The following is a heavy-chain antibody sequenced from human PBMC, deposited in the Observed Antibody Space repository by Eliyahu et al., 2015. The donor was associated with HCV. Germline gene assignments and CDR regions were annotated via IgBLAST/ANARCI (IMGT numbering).Heavy chain of an antibody. V-gene: IGHV1-18*04. J-gene: IGHJ4*02. CDR3: ARDPWNGRDYDFWGGYYERGYPDY. Sequence: QVQLVQSGAEVKKPGASVKVSCKASGYTFGNYGISWVRQAPGQGLEWVGWVSTYNGNTNNAXKFQGRVTMTTDTSTTTAYMELTSLRSDDTAAYYCARDPWNGRDYDFWGGYYERGYPDYWGQGTLVTVSS. CDR1: GYTFGNYG. CDR2: VSTYNGNT. D-gene: IGHD3-3*01.